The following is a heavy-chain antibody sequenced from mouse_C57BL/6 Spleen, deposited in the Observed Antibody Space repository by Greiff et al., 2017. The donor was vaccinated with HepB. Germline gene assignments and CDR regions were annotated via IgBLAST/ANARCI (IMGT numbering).Heavy chain of an antibody. Sequence: QVQLKQPGAELVRPGSSVKLSCKASGYTFTSYWMHWVKQRPIQGLEWIGNIDPSDSETHYNQKFKDKATLTVDKSSSTAYMQLSSLTSEDSAVYYCARSLYYGYDGGYYFDYWGQGTTLTVSS. D-gene: IGHD2-2*01. CDR1: GYTFTSYW. CDR3: ARSLYYGYDGGYYFDY. J-gene: IGHJ2*01. CDR2: IDPSDSET. V-gene: IGHV1-52*01.